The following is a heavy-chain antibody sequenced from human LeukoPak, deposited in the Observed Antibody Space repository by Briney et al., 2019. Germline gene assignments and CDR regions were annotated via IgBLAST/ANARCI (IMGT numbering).Heavy chain of an antibody. Sequence: QSGGSLRLSCAASGFTVSFIYMSWVRQAPGKGLEWVSVIYNGGSTYYADSVKGRFTISRDNSKNTLYLQMNSLRAEDTAVYYCARGRSSYYMDVWGKGTTVTISS. CDR2: IYNGGST. CDR1: GFTVSFIY. J-gene: IGHJ6*03. CDR3: ARGRSSYYMDV. V-gene: IGHV3-66*01. D-gene: IGHD3-16*01.